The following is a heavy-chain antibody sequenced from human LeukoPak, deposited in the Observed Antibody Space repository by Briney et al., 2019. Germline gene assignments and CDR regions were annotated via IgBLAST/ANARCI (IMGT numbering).Heavy chain of an antibody. Sequence: SETLSLTCTVSGGSISNGDHYWSWIRQHPGKGLEWIGHIYYSGSTYYNPSLKSRVTISVDTSKNQSSLKLSSVTAADTAVYYCARGPPYIVVVTAIGFFDYWGQGTLVTVSS. CDR1: GGSISNGDHY. D-gene: IGHD2-21*02. V-gene: IGHV4-31*03. CDR3: ARGPPYIVVVTAIGFFDY. CDR2: IYYSGST. J-gene: IGHJ4*02.